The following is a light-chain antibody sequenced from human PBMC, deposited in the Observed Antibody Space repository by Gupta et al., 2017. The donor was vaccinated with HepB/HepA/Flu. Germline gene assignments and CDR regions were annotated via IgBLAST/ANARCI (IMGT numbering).Light chain of an antibody. V-gene: IGLV1-44*01. CDR3: ATWDDSLNGVV. CDR2: SNN. J-gene: IGLJ2*01. CDR1: SSNVGSNT. Sequence: QSVLTHPPSPSGTPGQRVTISCSGSSSNVGSNTVNWYQQLPGTAPKLLIYSNNQRPSGVPDRFSGSKYGTSASLAISGLQSEDEADYYCATWDDSLNGVVFGGGTKLTVL.